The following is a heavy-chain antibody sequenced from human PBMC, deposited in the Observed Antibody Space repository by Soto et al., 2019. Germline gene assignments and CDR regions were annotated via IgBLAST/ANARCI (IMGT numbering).Heavy chain of an antibody. V-gene: IGHV3-7*01. Sequence: GGSLRLSCAASGFTFSSYWMSWVRQAPGKGLEWVANIKQDGSEKYYVDSVKGRFTISRDNAKNSLYLQMNSLRAEDTAVYYCARDFGVYDTRYYYYGMDVWGQGTTVTVSS. J-gene: IGHJ6*02. CDR2: IKQDGSEK. CDR3: ARDFGVYDTRYYYYGMDV. D-gene: IGHD3-16*01. CDR1: GFTFSSYW.